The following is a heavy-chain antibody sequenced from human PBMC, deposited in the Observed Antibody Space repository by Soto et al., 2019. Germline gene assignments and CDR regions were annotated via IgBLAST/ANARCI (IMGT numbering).Heavy chain of an antibody. CDR2: IYTGGST. J-gene: IGHJ4*02. Sequence: GGSLRLSCGVSGFSVSSIYMSWVRQAPGKGLEWVSVIYTGGSTDYAESVKGRFTISRDNSKNTLDLQMNNLRGEDTAVYYCARDSYHTYWGQGTLVTVSS. CDR3: ARDSYHTY. CDR1: GFSVSSIY. D-gene: IGHD2-2*01. V-gene: IGHV3-66*01.